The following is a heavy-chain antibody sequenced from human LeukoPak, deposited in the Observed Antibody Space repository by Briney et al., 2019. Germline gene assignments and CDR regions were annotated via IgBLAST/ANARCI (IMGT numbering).Heavy chain of an antibody. CDR3: AKGGASSAFDV. V-gene: IGHV3-23*01. CDR1: GFSISSSA. D-gene: IGHD3-16*01. CDR2: ISGSGGST. J-gene: IGHJ3*01. Sequence: GGSLRLSCAASGFSISSSAMNWVRQAPGKGLEWVSAISGSGGSTYYADSVKGRFTISRDNSKNTLYLQMTSLRAEDTAVYYCAKGGASSAFDVWGQGTMVTVSS.